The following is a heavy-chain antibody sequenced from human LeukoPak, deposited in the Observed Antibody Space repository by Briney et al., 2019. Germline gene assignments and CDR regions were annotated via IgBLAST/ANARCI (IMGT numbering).Heavy chain of an antibody. D-gene: IGHD2-2*01. J-gene: IGHJ6*02. CDR1: GGSISSSSYY. CDR2: IYYSGST. V-gene: IGHV4-39*01. CDR3: ARVRVPAPRRSPSRGYGMDV. Sequence: SEALSLTCTVSGGSISSSSYYWGWIRQPPGKGLEWIGSIYYSGSTYYNPSLKSRVTISVDTSKNQFSLKLSSVTAADTAVYYCARVRVPAPRRSPSRGYGMDVWGQGTTVTVSS.